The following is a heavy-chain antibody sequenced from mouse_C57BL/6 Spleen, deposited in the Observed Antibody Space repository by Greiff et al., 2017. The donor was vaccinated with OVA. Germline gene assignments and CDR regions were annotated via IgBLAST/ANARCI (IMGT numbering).Heavy chain of an antibody. CDR1: GYAFSSSW. V-gene: IGHV1-82*01. CDR3: ARTYYDWYFDV. CDR2: IYPGDGDT. D-gene: IGHD2-4*01. Sequence: VQLQQSGPELVKPGASVKISCKASGYAFSSSWMNWVKQRPGKGLEWIGRIYPGDGDTNYNGKFKGKATLTADKSSSTAYMQLSSLTSEDSAVYFCARTYYDWYFDVWGTGTTVTVSS. J-gene: IGHJ1*03.